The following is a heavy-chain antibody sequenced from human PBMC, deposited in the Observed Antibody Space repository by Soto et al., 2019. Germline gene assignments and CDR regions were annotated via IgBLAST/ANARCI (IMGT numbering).Heavy chain of an antibody. CDR3: ARGRCRNCSSLHPPYFDY. CDR2: INHSGST. J-gene: IGHJ4*02. CDR1: GGSFSGYY. Sequence: QVQLQQWGAGLLKPSETLSLTCAVYGGSFSGYYWSWIRQPPGKGLEWIGEINHSGSTNYNPSLKSRVTISVDTSKNQFSLKLSSVTAADTAVYYCARGRCRNCSSLHPPYFDYWGQGTLVTVSS. V-gene: IGHV4-34*01. D-gene: IGHD2-2*01.